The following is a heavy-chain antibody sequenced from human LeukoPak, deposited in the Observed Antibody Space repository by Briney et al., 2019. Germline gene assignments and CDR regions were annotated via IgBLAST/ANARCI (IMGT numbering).Heavy chain of an antibody. J-gene: IGHJ4*02. CDR1: GFTVSSNY. CDR2: IYSGGST. D-gene: IGHD6-13*01. V-gene: IGHV3-66*01. Sequence: GGSLRLSCAASGFTVSSNYMSWVRQAPGKGLEWVSVIYSGGSTYYADSVKGRFTISRDNSKNTLYLQMNSLRAEDTAVYYCARLGAAAGYYFDYWGQGTLVTVSS. CDR3: ARLGAAAGYYFDY.